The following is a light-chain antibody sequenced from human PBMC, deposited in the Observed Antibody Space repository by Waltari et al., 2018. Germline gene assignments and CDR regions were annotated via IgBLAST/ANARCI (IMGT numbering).Light chain of an antibody. CDR3: QQYLSSTRT. J-gene: IGKJ2*01. CDR2: DVS. V-gene: IGKV3-20*01. CDR1: QSLVSSY. Sequence: EIVLTQSPGTLSLSPGERAHLSCRASQSLVSSYLAWYQQKPGQAPRLLMYDVSSRATGIPDRFSGSGSGTEFTLTISRLEPEDSAVYYCQQYLSSTRTFGQGTKLEIK.